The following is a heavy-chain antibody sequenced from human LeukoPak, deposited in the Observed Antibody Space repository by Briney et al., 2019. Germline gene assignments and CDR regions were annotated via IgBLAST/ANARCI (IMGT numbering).Heavy chain of an antibody. CDR2: IDPSDSYT. D-gene: IGHD5-12*01. J-gene: IGHJ4*02. CDR1: EYSFPSYS. CDR3: ARGYSGYDYHYY. Sequence: GESLTISCQGSEYSFPSYSITGVRQMPGKGLEWMGRIDPSDSYTNYSPSFQGHVTISADKSISTAYLQWSSLKASDTAMYYCARGYSGYDYHYYWGQGTLVTVSS. V-gene: IGHV5-10-1*01.